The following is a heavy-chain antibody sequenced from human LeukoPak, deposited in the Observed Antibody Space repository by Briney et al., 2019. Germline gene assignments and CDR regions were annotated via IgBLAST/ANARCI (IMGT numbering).Heavy chain of an antibody. CDR1: GFTFDDYS. Sequence: GGSLRLSCAASGFTFDDYSMHWVRQAPGKGLEWVSGISWNSGSAGYADSVKGRFTISRDSAKNSLYLQMNSLRTEDMALYYCAKDRTYSAYAALDYWGQGTLVTVSS. J-gene: IGHJ4*02. V-gene: IGHV3-9*03. D-gene: IGHD5-12*01. CDR3: AKDRTYSAYAALDY. CDR2: ISWNSGSA.